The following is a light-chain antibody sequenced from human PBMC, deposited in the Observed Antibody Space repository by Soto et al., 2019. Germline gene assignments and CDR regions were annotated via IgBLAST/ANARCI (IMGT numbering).Light chain of an antibody. CDR3: QQYNNWPPGWT. Sequence: EIVMTQSPAILSVSPGETATLSCRASQSVSSSLAWYQQKPGQAPRLLIYGASTRATGIPARFSGSGSGTEFTLTISSLQSEDFAVYYCQQYNNWPPGWTFGQGTKVDIK. V-gene: IGKV3D-15*01. CDR2: GAS. J-gene: IGKJ1*01. CDR1: QSVSSS.